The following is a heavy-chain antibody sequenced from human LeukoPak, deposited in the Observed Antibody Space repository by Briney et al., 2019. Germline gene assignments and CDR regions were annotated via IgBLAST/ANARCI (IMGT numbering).Heavy chain of an antibody. Sequence: GSLRLSCAASGFTFDDYGMSWVRQAPGKGLEWVSGINWNGGSTGYADSVKGRFTTSRDNAKNSLYLQMNSLRAEDTAVYYCAELGITMIGGVWGKGTTVTISS. CDR1: GFTFDDYG. CDR3: AELGITMIGGV. J-gene: IGHJ6*04. V-gene: IGHV3-20*04. D-gene: IGHD3-10*02. CDR2: INWNGGST.